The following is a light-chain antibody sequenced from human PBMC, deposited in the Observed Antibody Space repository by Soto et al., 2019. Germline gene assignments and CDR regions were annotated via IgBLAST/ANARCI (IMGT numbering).Light chain of an antibody. CDR1: QDISNY. J-gene: IGKJ1*01. Sequence: DIQMTQSPSSLSASVGDRVTITCQASQDISNYLNWYQQKPGKAPKLLIYDASNLETGVPSRFSGSGSGTDFTFTISSLQPEDIATYYFLQYYNLPPWTFGQGTKVEIK. CDR2: DAS. V-gene: IGKV1-33*01. CDR3: LQYYNLPPWT.